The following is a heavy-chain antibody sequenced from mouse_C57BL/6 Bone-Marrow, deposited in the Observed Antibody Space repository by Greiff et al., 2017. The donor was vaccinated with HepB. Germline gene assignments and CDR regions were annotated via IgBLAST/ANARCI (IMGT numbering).Heavy chain of an antibody. Sequence: VQLQQSGAELVRPGASVKLSCTASGFNIKDDYMHWVKQRPEQGLEWIGWIDPENGDTEYASKFQGKATITADTSSNTAYLQLSSLTSEDTAVYYFTLMTTVVAPPSWGQGTLVTVSA. CDR3: TLMTTVVAPPS. J-gene: IGHJ3*01. CDR2: IDPENGDT. V-gene: IGHV14-4*01. CDR1: GFNIKDDY. D-gene: IGHD1-1*01.